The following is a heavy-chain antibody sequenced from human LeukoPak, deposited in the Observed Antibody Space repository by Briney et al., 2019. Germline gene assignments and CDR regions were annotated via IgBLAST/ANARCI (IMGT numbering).Heavy chain of an antibody. J-gene: IGHJ5*01. D-gene: IGHD2-2*01. CDR1: GDSFSNYY. V-gene: IGHV4-59*08. Sequence: SETLSLTCSISGDSFSNYYWTWIRQPPGKGLEWIGYVYYSGSTNYNPSLKTRLHLSVDTSKNRFSLKLSSVTAADTAVYYCASSPRLTTSWFLFDSWGHGTLVTVSS. CDR2: VYYSGST. CDR3: ASSPRLTTSWFLFDS.